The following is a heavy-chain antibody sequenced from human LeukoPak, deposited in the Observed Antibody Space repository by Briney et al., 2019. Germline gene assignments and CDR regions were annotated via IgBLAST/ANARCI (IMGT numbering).Heavy chain of an antibody. J-gene: IGHJ4*02. CDR3: ARALEYYFDY. CDR1: GGTFSSYA. V-gene: IGHV1-2*02. Sequence: ASVKVSCKASGGTFSSYAISWVRQAPGQGLEWMGWINPNSGGTNYAQKFQGRVTMTRDTSISTAYMELSRLRSDDTAVYYCARALEYYFDYWGQGTLVTVSS. CDR2: INPNSGGT.